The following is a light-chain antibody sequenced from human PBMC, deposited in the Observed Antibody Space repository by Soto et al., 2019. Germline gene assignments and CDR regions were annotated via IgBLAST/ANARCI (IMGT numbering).Light chain of an antibody. CDR1: QSINRW. CDR3: QQYNSYRT. Sequence: DIQMTQSPSTLSAFVGDRVTITCRARQSINRWLAWYQQKPGKAPKLLIFDASTLETGVPSRFSGSGSGTEFTLTISSLQPDDSGTYYCQQYNSYRTFGQGTKVDIK. V-gene: IGKV1-5*01. J-gene: IGKJ1*01. CDR2: DAS.